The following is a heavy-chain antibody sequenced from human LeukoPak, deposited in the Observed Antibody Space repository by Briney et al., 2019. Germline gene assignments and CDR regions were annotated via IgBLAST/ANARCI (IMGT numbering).Heavy chain of an antibody. CDR1: GGSISSYY. Sequence: SETLSLTCTVSGGSISSYYWSWIRQPPGKGLEWIGYIYYSGSTSYNPSLKSRVTISVDTSKNQFSLKLSSVTAADTAVYYCARWVDYDILTGYRLFDYWGQGTLVTVSS. V-gene: IGHV4-59*01. J-gene: IGHJ4*02. D-gene: IGHD3-9*01. CDR2: IYYSGST. CDR3: ARWVDYDILTGYRLFDY.